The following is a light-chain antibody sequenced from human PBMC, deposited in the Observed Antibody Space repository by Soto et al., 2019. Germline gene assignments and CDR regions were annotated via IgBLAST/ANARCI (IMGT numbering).Light chain of an antibody. CDR2: DVS. Sequence: QSALTQPRSVSGSPGQSVTISCTGTSSDVGGYNYVSWYQQHPGKAPKLMIYDVSKRPSGVPDRFSGSKSGNTASLTISGLQAEDEADYYCCSYAGSYTHVFXTGTKVTVL. V-gene: IGLV2-11*01. CDR1: SSDVGGYNY. CDR3: CSYAGSYTHV. J-gene: IGLJ1*01.